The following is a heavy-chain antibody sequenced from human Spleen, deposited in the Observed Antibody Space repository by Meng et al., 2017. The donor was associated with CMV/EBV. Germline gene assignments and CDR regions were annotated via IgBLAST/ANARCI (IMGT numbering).Heavy chain of an antibody. CDR2: IQQHGSEK. D-gene: IGHD4-11*01. CDR1: GFTFRSYG. V-gene: IGHV3-7*01. Sequence: GESLKISCAASGFTFRSYGMSWVRQAPGKGLEWVADIQQHGSEKYYVDSVKGRFAISRDDAKNTLYLQMNSLRAEDTAVYYCARSTVTTSSTTRFDYWGQGTLVTVSS. CDR3: ARSTVTTSSTTRFDY. J-gene: IGHJ4*02.